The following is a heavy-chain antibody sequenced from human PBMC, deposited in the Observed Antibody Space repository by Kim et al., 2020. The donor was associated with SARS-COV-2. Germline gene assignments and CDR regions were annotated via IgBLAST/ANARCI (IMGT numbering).Heavy chain of an antibody. Sequence: GGSLRLSCAASGFHFSDYYMSWIRQAPGKGLEWVSYISNSGFTTHYADSVKGRFTISRDNAKNSLYLQMNSLRAEDTAVYYCARVGSTGSAGSIDYWGQGTLVTVSS. D-gene: IGHD6-13*01. J-gene: IGHJ4*02. CDR1: GFHFSDYY. CDR3: ARVGSTGSAGSIDY. CDR2: ISNSGFTT. V-gene: IGHV3-11*01.